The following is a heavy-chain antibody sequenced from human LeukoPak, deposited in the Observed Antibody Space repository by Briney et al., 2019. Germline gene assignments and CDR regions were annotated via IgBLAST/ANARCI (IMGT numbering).Heavy chain of an antibody. J-gene: IGHJ6*03. CDR2: IYYSGST. CDR3: ARHLSRRGHGSGSPQDYYYYMDV. V-gene: IGHV4-39*01. D-gene: IGHD3-10*01. CDR1: GGSISSSSYY. Sequence: PSQTLSLTCTVSGGSISSSSYYWGWIRQPPGKGLEWIGSIYYSGSTYYNPSLKSRVTISVDTSKNQFSLKLSSVTAADTAVYYCARHLSRRGHGSGSPQDYYYYMDVWGKGTTVTISS.